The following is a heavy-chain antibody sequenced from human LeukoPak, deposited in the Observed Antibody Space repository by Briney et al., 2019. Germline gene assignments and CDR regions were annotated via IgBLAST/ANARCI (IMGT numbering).Heavy chain of an antibody. CDR3: ARGIAAAGGYYGMDV. D-gene: IGHD6-13*01. J-gene: IGHJ6*02. CDR1: GFTFSSYG. Sequence: GGSLRLSCAASGFTFSSYGMHWVRQAPGKGLEWVAVIWYDGSNKYYADSVKGRFTISRDNSKNTLYLQMNSLRAEDTAVYYCARGIAAAGGYYGMDVWGQGATVTVSS. CDR2: IWYDGSNK. V-gene: IGHV3-33*01.